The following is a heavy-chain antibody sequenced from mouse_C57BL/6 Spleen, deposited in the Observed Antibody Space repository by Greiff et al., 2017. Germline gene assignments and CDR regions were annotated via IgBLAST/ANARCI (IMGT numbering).Heavy chain of an antibody. V-gene: IGHV5-17*01. CDR3: ARGYGSSYWFAC. CDR1: GFTFSDYG. J-gene: IGHJ3*01. Sequence: EVQLVESGGGLVKPGGSLKLSCAASGFTFSDYGMRWVRQAPEKGLEWVAYISSGSSTIYYADTVKGRFTLSRDNAKNTLFLQMTCLRSEDSAMYCCARGYGSSYWFACWGQGTLVTVSA. D-gene: IGHD1-1*01. CDR2: ISSGSSTI.